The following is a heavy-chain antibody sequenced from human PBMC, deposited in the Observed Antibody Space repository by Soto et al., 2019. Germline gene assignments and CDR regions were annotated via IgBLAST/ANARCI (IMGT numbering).Heavy chain of an antibody. D-gene: IGHD3-10*01. Sequence: QVQLVESGGGVVQPGRSLRLSCAASGFMFSGFGMHWVRQAPGKGLQWVAGISKDGSKKYYADSVKGRFTISRDNSKKTLYLQMNSLGAGDTAVYYCANPSSYYFGLGSHDEASDMWGQGTGVTVFS. V-gene: IGHV3-30*18. CDR1: GFMFSGFG. CDR2: ISKDGSKK. CDR3: ANPSSYYFGLGSHDEASDM. J-gene: IGHJ3*02.